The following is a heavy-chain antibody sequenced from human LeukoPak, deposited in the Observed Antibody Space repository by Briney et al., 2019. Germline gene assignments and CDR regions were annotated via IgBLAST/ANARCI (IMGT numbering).Heavy chain of an antibody. D-gene: IGHD3-22*01. CDR2: IYHSGST. Sequence: SQTLSLTCAVSGGSISSGGYSWSWIRQPPGKGLEWIGYIYHSGSTYYNPSLKSRVTISVDTSKNQFSLKLSSVTAADTAVYYCARHTYYYDSSGYYYEIFDYWGQGTLVTVSS. J-gene: IGHJ4*02. V-gene: IGHV4-30-2*01. CDR3: ARHTYYYDSSGYYYEIFDY. CDR1: GGSISSGGYS.